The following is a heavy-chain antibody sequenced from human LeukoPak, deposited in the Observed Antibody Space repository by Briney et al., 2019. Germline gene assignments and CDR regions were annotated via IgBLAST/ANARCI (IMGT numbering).Heavy chain of an antibody. V-gene: IGHV3-23*01. CDR3: AKRLPHHFDY. CDR2: ITGSGGT. Sequence: GGSLRLSCAASGFTFSSYAMSWVRQAPGKGLEWVSAITGSGGTYYADSVKGRFTVSRDSSKNTLYLQMNSPSAEDTAVYYCAKRLPHHFDYWGQGTLVTFSS. D-gene: IGHD5/OR15-5a*01. J-gene: IGHJ4*02. CDR1: GFTFSSYA.